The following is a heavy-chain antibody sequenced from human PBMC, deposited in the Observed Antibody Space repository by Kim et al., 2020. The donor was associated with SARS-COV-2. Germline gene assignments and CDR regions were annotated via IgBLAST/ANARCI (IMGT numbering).Heavy chain of an antibody. CDR2: ITTSGTTK. J-gene: IGHJ4*02. CDR3: VRRFNL. V-gene: IGHV3-48*03. CDR1: GFTFSTFE. Sequence: GGSLRLSCAASGFTFSTFEMNWVRQTPEKGLEWLSHITTSGTTKFYADSVRGRFTISRDNADNSLHLQMNSLRGEDTAVYFCVRRFNLWGPGTLVTVSS. D-gene: IGHD1-20*01.